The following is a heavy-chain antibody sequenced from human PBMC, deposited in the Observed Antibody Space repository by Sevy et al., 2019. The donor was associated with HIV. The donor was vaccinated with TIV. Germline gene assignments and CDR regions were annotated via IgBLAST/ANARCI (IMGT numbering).Heavy chain of an antibody. CDR3: ATEGREVVHFYYYAMDV. CDR2: IISIYGTA. Sequence: ASVKVSCKASGCTFSIYAIYWVRQAPGQGLEWVGGIISIYGTANYAQKFQGRVTITADESTSTVYMEMSRLRSEDTAVYYRATEGREVVHFYYYAMDVWGQGTTVTVSS. V-gene: IGHV1-69*13. J-gene: IGHJ6*02. D-gene: IGHD2-15*01. CDR1: GCTFSIYA.